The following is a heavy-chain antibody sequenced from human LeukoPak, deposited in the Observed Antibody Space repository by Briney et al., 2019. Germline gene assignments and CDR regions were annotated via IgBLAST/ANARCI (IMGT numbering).Heavy chain of an antibody. CDR3: AKGYCSSTSCPGDY. D-gene: IGHD2-2*01. Sequence: GGSLRLSCAASGFTFSSYAMSWVRQAPGKGLEWVSAISGSGGSTYYADSAKGRFTISRDNSKNTLYLQMNSLRAEDTAVYYCAKGYCSSTSCPGDYWGQGTLVTVSS. CDR1: GFTFSSYA. CDR2: ISGSGGST. V-gene: IGHV3-23*01. J-gene: IGHJ4*02.